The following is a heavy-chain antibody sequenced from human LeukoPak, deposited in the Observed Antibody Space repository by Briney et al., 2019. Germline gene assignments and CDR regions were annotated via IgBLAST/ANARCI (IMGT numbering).Heavy chain of an antibody. Sequence: SXXSISGTXXXWGWIRQPPGKGPEWIGSHYHTGRIYHNPSLNSRVTISVDTSKNQFSLKLSSVTDADTAVYYCARDGSDNWGLFDNWGRGTLVTVSS. D-gene: IGHD1-1*01. V-gene: IGHV4-39*07. J-gene: IGHJ4*02. CDR3: ARDGSDNWGLFDN. CDR2: HYHTGRI. CDR1: XXSISGTXXX.